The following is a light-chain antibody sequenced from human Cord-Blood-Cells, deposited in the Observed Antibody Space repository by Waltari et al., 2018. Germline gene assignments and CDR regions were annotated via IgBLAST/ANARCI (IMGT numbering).Light chain of an antibody. CDR1: QGVSSN. V-gene: IGKV3-15*01. CDR2: GAS. J-gene: IGKJ4*01. Sequence: EIVLTQSPAPLSVSPGARATLSCRASQGVSSNLAWYQQKPGQAPRLLIYGASTRATGIPARFSGSGSGTEFTLTISSLQSEDFAVYYCQQYNNWPPLTFGGGTKVEIK. CDR3: QQYNNWPPLT.